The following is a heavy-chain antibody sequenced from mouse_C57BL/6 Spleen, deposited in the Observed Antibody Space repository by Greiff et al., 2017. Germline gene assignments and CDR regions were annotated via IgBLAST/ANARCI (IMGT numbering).Heavy chain of an antibody. CDR1: GYTFTDYE. CDR2: IHPATGST. CDR3: TRLVLRPLWYFDD. Sequence: QVQLKQSGAELVKPGASVKLSCKASGYTFTDYEMHWVKQTPVHGLEWIGAIHPATGSTAYHQKFKCKAILTADKSSSTAYMELRSLTSEDAAVYYCTRLVLRPLWYFDDWGTGTTVTVSS. J-gene: IGHJ1*03. V-gene: IGHV1-15*01. D-gene: IGHD1-2*01.